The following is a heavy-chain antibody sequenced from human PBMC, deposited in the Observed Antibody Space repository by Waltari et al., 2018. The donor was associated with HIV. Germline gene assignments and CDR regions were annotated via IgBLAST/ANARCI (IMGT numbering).Heavy chain of an antibody. J-gene: IGHJ1*01. CDR3: VRDSDGSGYDI. D-gene: IGHD3-3*01. V-gene: IGHV3-20*04. Sequence: DVRLVESGGEVVRPGASLRLPCVASGFTIDDSGMAWARQRPGQGLEWVSNIDWNGGSANYGDSVKGRFTVFRDNPKASLYLQMNNLRDEDTGLYYCVRDSDGSGYDIWGRGTLVTVFS. CDR1: GFTIDDSG. CDR2: IDWNGGSA.